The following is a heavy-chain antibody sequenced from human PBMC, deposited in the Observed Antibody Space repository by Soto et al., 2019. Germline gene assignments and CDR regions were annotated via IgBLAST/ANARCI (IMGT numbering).Heavy chain of an antibody. CDR3: ASPYSRSSKFGY. CDR1: GFTFSSYE. J-gene: IGHJ4*02. D-gene: IGHD6-6*01. CDR2: IGSSGDIL. Sequence: EVQLVESGGGLVQPGGSLRLSCAASGFTFSSYEMNWVRQAPGKGLEWVSYIGSSGDILSYADSVKGRFTISRDNAKNSLYLQMNSLRADDTAVYYCASPYSRSSKFGYWGQGALVTVSS. V-gene: IGHV3-48*03.